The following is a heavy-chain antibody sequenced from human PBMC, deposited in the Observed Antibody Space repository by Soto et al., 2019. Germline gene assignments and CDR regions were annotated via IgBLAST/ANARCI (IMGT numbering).Heavy chain of an antibody. D-gene: IGHD4-17*01. J-gene: IGHJ3*02. V-gene: IGHV1-2*04. CDR1: GYTFTGYY. CDR3: ARRSLPGYGSSHLNAFDI. Sequence: GASVKVSCKASGYTFTGYYMHWVRQAPGQGLEWMGWINPNSGGTNYAQKFQGWVTMTRDTSTSTAYMELSRLRSDDTAVYYCARRSLPGYGSSHLNAFDIWGQGTMVTV. CDR2: INPNSGGT.